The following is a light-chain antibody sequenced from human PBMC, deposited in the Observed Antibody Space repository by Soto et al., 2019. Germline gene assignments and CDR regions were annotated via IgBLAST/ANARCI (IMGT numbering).Light chain of an antibody. J-gene: IGKJ1*01. CDR2: GAS. V-gene: IGKV3-20*01. CDR3: QQYATSRT. Sequence: VMTQTPATLSVSRGNRATLSCRAGQPLNNNVAWYQHKPGQAPRLLLYGASNRATGIPDRISGSGSGTDFTLTISRLEPEDSAVYFYQQYATSRTFGQGTKVDIK. CDR1: QPLNNN.